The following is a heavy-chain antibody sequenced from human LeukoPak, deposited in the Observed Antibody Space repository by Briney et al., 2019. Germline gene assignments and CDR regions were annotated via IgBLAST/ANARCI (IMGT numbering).Heavy chain of an antibody. CDR2: INPRTGDT. D-gene: IGHD6-19*01. V-gene: IGHV1-2*02. CDR1: GYTFTGNY. J-gene: IGHJ3*02. CDR3: AREPGWGINDACDI. Sequence: ASVKVSCKASGYTFTGNYMHWVRQAPGQGPEWMGWINPRTGDTHYTQKFQGRVTMTRDTSISTAYMELSRLRSDDTAVYYCAREPGWGINDACDIWGQGTMVTVSS.